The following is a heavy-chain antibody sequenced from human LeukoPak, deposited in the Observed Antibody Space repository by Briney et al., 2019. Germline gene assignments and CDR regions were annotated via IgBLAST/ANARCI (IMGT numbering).Heavy chain of an antibody. Sequence: TGGSLRLSCAASGFTLSSYSMNWVRQAPGKGLEWVSYISSSSSTIYYADSVKGRFTISRDNAKNSLYLQMNSLRDEDTAVYYCARDSSGDYGDYDTLYYFDYWGQGTLVTVSS. J-gene: IGHJ4*02. CDR1: GFTLSSYS. CDR2: ISSSSSTI. V-gene: IGHV3-48*02. D-gene: IGHD4-17*01. CDR3: ARDSSGDYGDYDTLYYFDY.